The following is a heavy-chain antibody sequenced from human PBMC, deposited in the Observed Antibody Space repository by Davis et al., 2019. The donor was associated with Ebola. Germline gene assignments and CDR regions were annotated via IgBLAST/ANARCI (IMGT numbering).Heavy chain of an antibody. J-gene: IGHJ2*01. Sequence: GESLKISCKGSGYRFTTYWIAWVRQIPGKGLEWMGIIYPGDSDTRYSPSFQGQVTISADKSISTAYLQWSSLKASDTAMYYCARSPLVAATGDWYFDLWGRGTLVTVSS. V-gene: IGHV5-51*01. CDR2: IYPGDSDT. D-gene: IGHD6-13*01. CDR3: ARSPLVAATGDWYFDL. CDR1: GYRFTTYW.